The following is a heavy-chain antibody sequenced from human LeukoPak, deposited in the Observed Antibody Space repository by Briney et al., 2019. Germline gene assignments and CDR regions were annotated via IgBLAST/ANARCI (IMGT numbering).Heavy chain of an antibody. Sequence: GGSLRLSCAGSGFSFSSYAMSWVRQAPGKGLEWVSAISHSCGTYYVDSVKGRFTISRDNSKNTLYMQMNSLRAEDTAVYYCAKVINSGYYYYFDYWGQGTLVTVSS. J-gene: IGHJ4*02. V-gene: IGHV3-23*01. CDR1: GFSFSSYA. CDR3: AKVINSGYYYYFDY. CDR2: ISHSCGT. D-gene: IGHD3-22*01.